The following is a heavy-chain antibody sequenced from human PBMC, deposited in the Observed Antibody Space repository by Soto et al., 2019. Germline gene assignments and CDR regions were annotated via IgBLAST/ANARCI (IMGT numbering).Heavy chain of an antibody. CDR2: IYHSGST. D-gene: IGHD5-12*01. CDR1: GGSISSINW. J-gene: IGHJ6*02. Sequence: SETLSLTCDVSGGSISSINWWSWVRQPPGKGLKWIGEIYHSGSTTYNPSLKSRVTISVDKSKNQFSLKLKSVTAADTAIYYCARGGGPDIAYGMDVWGQGTTVTVSS. V-gene: IGHV4-4*02. CDR3: ARGGGPDIAYGMDV.